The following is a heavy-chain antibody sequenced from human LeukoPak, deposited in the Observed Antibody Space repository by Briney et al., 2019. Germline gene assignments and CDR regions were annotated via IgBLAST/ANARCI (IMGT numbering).Heavy chain of an antibody. CDR1: GGSISSGDYY. Sequence: PSETLSLTCTVSGGSISSGDYYWSWIRQPPGKGLEWIGYIYYSGSTNYNPSLKSRVTISVDTSKNQFSLKLSSVTAADTAVYYCARAPTTVTPGNAFDIWGQGTMVTVSS. J-gene: IGHJ3*02. CDR2: IYYSGST. CDR3: ARAPTTVTPGNAFDI. V-gene: IGHV4-61*08. D-gene: IGHD4-17*01.